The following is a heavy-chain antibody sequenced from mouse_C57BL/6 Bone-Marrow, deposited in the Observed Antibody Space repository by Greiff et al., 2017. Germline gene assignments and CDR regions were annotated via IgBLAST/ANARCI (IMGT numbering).Heavy chain of an antibody. D-gene: IGHD2-12*01. J-gene: IGHJ3*01. V-gene: IGHV1-54*01. CDR1: GYAFTNYL. CDR2: INPGSGGT. Sequence: QVQLKQSGAELVRPGTSVKVSCKASGYAFTNYLIEWVKQRPGQGLEWIGVINPGSGGTNYNEKFKGTATLTADKSSSTAYMQLSSLTSEDSAVYYCAREDYSYPSWFAGWGQGTLVTVSA. CDR3: AREDYSYPSWFAG.